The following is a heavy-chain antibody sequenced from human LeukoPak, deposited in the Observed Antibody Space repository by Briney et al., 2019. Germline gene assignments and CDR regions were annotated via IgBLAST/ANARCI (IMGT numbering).Heavy chain of an antibody. CDR3: ARVGGGSSSPYYYYYYMDV. CDR2: IYSGGST. Sequence: GGSLRLSCAASGFTFSSYAMHWVRQAPGKGLEWVSVIYSGGSTYYADSVKGRFTISRDNSKNTLYLQMNSLRAEDTAVYYCARVGGGSSSPYYYYYYMDVWGKGTTVTVSS. CDR1: GFTFSSYA. J-gene: IGHJ6*03. V-gene: IGHV3-53*01. D-gene: IGHD6-6*01.